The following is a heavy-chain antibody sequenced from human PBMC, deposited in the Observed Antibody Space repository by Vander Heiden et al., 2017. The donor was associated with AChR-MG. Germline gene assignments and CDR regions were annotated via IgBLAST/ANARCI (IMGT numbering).Heavy chain of an antibody. V-gene: IGHV3-21*01. D-gene: IGHD3-10*01. CDR1: GFTFSSYR. J-gene: IGHJ4*02. CDR3: ARDYANYYGSGSYYNY. CDR2: ISRSSSYI. Sequence: EVQLVESGGGLVKPGGSLRLSCAASGFTFSSYRMNWVRQAPGKGLEWVSAISRSSSYIYYAGTVKGRFTISRDNAKNSLYLQMNSLRAEDTAVYYCARDYANYYGSGSYYNYWGQGTLVTVSS.